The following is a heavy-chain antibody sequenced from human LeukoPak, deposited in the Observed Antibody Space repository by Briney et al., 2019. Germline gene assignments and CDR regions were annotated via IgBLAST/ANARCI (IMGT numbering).Heavy chain of an antibody. V-gene: IGHV1-2*02. J-gene: IGHJ4*02. CDR3: ARGGVRGIIIYYFDY. CDR1: GYTFTGYY. CDR2: INPNSGGT. D-gene: IGHD3-10*01. Sequence: GASVKVSCKASGYTFTGYYMHWVRQAPGQGLEWLGWINPNSGGTNHAQKFQGRGIMTRDTSISTAYMELSRLRSDDTAVYYCARGGVRGIIIYYFDYWGQGTLVTVSS.